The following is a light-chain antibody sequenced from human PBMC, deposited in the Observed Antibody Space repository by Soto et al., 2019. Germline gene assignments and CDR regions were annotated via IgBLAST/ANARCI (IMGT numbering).Light chain of an antibody. CDR1: QTISSW. CDR2: MAS. CDR3: QHYNSYSEA. V-gene: IGKV1-5*03. Sequence: DIQMTQSPSTLSASVGDRVTITCRASQTISSWLAWYQQKPGKVPKLLIYMASSLKSGVPSRFSGSGSGTEFTLTISSLQPDDFATYYCQHYNSYSEAFGQGTKVDIK. J-gene: IGKJ1*01.